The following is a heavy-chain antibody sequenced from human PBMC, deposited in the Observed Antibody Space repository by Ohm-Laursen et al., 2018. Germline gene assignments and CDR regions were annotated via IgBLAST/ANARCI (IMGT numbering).Heavy chain of an antibody. Sequence: SLRLSCAASGFTFDDYAMHWVRQAPGKGLEWVSGISWNSGSIGYADSVKGRFTISRDNAKNSLYLQMNSLRAKDTALYYCAKLAGPDAFDIWGQGTMVTVSS. J-gene: IGHJ3*02. V-gene: IGHV3-9*01. D-gene: IGHD6-19*01. CDR2: ISWNSGSI. CDR3: AKLAGPDAFDI. CDR1: GFTFDDYA.